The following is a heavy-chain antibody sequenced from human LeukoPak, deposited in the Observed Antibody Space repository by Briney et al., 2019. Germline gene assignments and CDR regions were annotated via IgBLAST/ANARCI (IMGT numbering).Heavy chain of an antibody. V-gene: IGHV1-18*01. Sequence: ASVKVSCKASGGTFSSYAISWVRQAPGQGLEWMGWISAYNGNTNYAQKLQGRVTMTTDTSTSTAYMELRSLRSDDTAVYYCARAKYCGSTSCYGPYYYYGMDVWGQGTTVTVSS. J-gene: IGHJ6*02. CDR3: ARAKYCGSTSCYGPYYYYGMDV. CDR1: GGTFSSYA. D-gene: IGHD2-2*01. CDR2: ISAYNGNT.